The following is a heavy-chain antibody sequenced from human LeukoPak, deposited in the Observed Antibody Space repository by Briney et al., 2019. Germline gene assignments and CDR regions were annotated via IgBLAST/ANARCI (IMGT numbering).Heavy chain of an antibody. V-gene: IGHV1-8*01. CDR1: GYTFASCD. CDR2: MNPNSGNT. CDR3: ARGLHEMQPQGY. J-gene: IGHJ4*02. Sequence: ASVKVSCKASGYTFASCDINWVRQATGQGLEWMGWMNPNSGNTGYAQKFQGRVTMTRNTSISTAYMELSSLRSEDTAVYYCARGLHEMQPQGYWGQGTLVTVSS. D-gene: IGHD6-13*01.